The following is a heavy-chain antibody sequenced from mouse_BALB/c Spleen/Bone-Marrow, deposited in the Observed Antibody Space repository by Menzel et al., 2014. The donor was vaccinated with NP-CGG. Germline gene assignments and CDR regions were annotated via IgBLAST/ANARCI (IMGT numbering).Heavy chain of an antibody. Sequence: EVHLVESGGGLVKPGGSLKLSCAASGFAFSSYDMSWVRQTPEKRLEWVAYISSGGGSTYYPDTVKGRFTISRDNAKNSLYLQMSSLKSEDTDMYYCAREVLRNYFDYWGQGTTLTVSS. J-gene: IGHJ2*01. CDR2: ISSGGGST. CDR1: GFAFSSYD. CDR3: AREVLRNYFDY. V-gene: IGHV5-12-1*01. D-gene: IGHD1-1*01.